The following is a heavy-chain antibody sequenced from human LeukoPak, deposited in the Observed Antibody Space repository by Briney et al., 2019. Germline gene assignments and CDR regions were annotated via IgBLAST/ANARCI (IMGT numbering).Heavy chain of an antibody. D-gene: IGHD5-18*01. CDR1: GGSISSGVYY. J-gene: IGHJ4*02. Sequence: PSETLSLTCTVSGGSISSGVYYWSWIRQHPGKGLEWIGYIYYSGSTYYNPSLKSRVTISVDTSKNQFSLKLSSVTAADTAVYYCARYDKGVGPAMGLDYWGQGTLVTVSS. CDR2: IYYSGST. V-gene: IGHV4-31*03. CDR3: ARYDKGVGPAMGLDY.